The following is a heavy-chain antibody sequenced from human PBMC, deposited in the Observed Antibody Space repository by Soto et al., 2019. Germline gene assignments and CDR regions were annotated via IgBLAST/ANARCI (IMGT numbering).Heavy chain of an antibody. CDR1: GGTFSSYA. CDR2: IIPIFGTA. D-gene: IGHD2-2*01. CDR3: ARVGGNCSSTSCYDYYYYGMDV. Sequence: QVQLVQSGAEVKKPGSSVKVSCKASGGTFSSYAISWVRQAPGQGLEWMGGIIPIFGTANYAQKFQGRVTITADDSTSTAYMELSSLRSEDTAVSYCARVGGNCSSTSCYDYYYYGMDVWGQGTTVTVSS. V-gene: IGHV1-69*01. J-gene: IGHJ6*02.